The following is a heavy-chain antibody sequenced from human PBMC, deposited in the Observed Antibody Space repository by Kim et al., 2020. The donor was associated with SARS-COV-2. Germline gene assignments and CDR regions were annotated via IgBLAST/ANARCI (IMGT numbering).Heavy chain of an antibody. Sequence: GGSLRLSCAASGFTFSSYAMHWVRQAPGKGLEWVAVIWYDGSNKYYADSVKGRFTISRDNSKNTLYLQMNSLRAEDTAVYYCAKGSGPDYGDYFDYWGQGTLVTVSS. CDR3: AKGSGPDYGDYFDY. D-gene: IGHD4-17*01. CDR2: IWYDGSNK. CDR1: GFTFSSYA. J-gene: IGHJ4*02. V-gene: IGHV3-33*06.